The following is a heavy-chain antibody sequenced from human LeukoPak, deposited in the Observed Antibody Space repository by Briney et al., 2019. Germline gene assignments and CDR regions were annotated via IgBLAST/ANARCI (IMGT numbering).Heavy chain of an antibody. Sequence: GGSLRLSCAASGFTFSSYWMTWVRQAPGKGLEWVANIKQDGSEKYYVDSVKGRFTISRDNAKNSLYLQMDSLRAEDTAVYYCARYSGSYFGFDYWGQGTLVTVPS. J-gene: IGHJ4*02. CDR1: GFTFSSYW. D-gene: IGHD1-26*01. CDR3: ARYSGSYFGFDY. CDR2: IKQDGSEK. V-gene: IGHV3-7*01.